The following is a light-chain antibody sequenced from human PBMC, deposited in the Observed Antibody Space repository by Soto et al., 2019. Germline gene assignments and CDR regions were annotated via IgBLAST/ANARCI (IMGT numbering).Light chain of an antibody. CDR2: LGS. CDR1: QSLLNSNGDSY. J-gene: IGKJ2*01. Sequence: DIVMTQSPLSLPVTPGAPASISCRASQSLLNSNGDSYLDWYLQKPGQSPQLLIYLGSNRASGVPDRFSGSGSGTDFTLKISRVEAEDVGVYFCMQALQAPLTFGQGTKLEIK. CDR3: MQALQAPLT. V-gene: IGKV2-28*01.